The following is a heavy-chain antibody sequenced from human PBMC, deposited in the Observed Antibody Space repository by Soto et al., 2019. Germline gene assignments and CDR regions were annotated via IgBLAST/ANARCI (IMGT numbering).Heavy chain of an antibody. CDR1: GYTFTSYG. Sequence: ASVKVSCKASGYTFTSYGISWVRQAPGQGLEWMGWISAYNGNTNYAQKLQGRVTMTTDTSTSTAYMELRSLRSDDTAVYYCARDGGYCSSTSCYGPHDAFDIWGQGTMVTVS. CDR3: ARDGGYCSSTSCYGPHDAFDI. V-gene: IGHV1-18*01. CDR2: ISAYNGNT. D-gene: IGHD2-2*01. J-gene: IGHJ3*02.